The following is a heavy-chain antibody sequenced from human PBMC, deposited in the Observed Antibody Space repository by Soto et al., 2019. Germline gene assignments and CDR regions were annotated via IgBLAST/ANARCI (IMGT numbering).Heavy chain of an antibody. D-gene: IGHD3-22*01. V-gene: IGHV4-59*02. CDR2: MYFGGSF. CDR3: ARSYYDSTGFAVDP. CDR1: GASVSHGY. J-gene: IGHJ5*02. Sequence: QMQLQASGPGLVKPSETLSLTCNVSGASVSHGYWSWIRQPPGKALEWNGFMYFGGSFNYNPSLTSRATIXVXTXQNQCSVKLTSVTASDTAVYYCARSYYDSTGFAVDPWGQGTLVTVSS.